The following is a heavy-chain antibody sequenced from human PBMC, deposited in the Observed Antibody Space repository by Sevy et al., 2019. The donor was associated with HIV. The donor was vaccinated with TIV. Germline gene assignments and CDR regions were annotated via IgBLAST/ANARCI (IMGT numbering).Heavy chain of an antibody. V-gene: IGHV1-2*02. D-gene: IGHD3-10*01. Sequence: ASVKVSCKASGYSFTGFYIHWMRQAPGQGLEWMGWINPNNGDAKYAQKYQGRVTMTRDTSATTTYMELTSLRSDDTAMYYCVRGYFGSGSYRLLYWGQGTQVTVSS. J-gene: IGHJ4*02. CDR3: VRGYFGSGSYRLLY. CDR2: INPNNGDA. CDR1: GYSFTGFY.